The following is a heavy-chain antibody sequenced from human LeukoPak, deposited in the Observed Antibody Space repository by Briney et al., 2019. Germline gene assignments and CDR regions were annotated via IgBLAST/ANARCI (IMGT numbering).Heavy chain of an antibody. CDR3: ARISGGSGSYGSEIDDY. Sequence: GGSLRLSCAASGFTFSSYSMNWVRQAPGKGLEWVSSISSSSSYIYYADSVKGRFTISRDNAKNSLYLQMNSLRADDTAVYYCARISGGSGSYGSEIDDYWGQGTLVTVSS. CDR1: GFTFSSYS. J-gene: IGHJ4*02. CDR2: ISSSSSYI. V-gene: IGHV3-21*04. D-gene: IGHD1-26*01.